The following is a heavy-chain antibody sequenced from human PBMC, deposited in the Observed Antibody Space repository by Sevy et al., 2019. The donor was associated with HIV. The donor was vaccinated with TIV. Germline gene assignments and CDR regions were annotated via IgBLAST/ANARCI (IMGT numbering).Heavy chain of an antibody. D-gene: IGHD3-9*01. Sequence: GGSLRLSCTASGFTFSDYAMSWFRQAPGKGLEWVGFIRSKAYGGTTEYAASVKGRFTISRDDSKSIAYLQMNSLKTEDTAVYYCTRDVKKYYDILTGYYPQTFDYWGQGTLVTVSS. CDR2: IRSKAYGGTT. CDR1: GFTFSDYA. J-gene: IGHJ4*02. CDR3: TRDVKKYYDILTGYYPQTFDY. V-gene: IGHV3-49*03.